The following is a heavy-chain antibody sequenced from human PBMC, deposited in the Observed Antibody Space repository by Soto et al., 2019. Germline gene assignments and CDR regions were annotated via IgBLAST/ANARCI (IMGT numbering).Heavy chain of an antibody. CDR3: ARDLELPTGTYFDY. D-gene: IGHD1-26*01. CDR2: ISYDGSNK. J-gene: IGHJ4*02. CDR1: GFTFSSYA. V-gene: IGHV3-30-3*01. Sequence: GGSLRLSCAASGFTFSSYAMHWVRQAPGKGLEWVAVISYDGSNKYYADSVKGRFTISRDNSKNTLYLQMNSLRAEDTAVYYCARDLELPTGTYFDYWGQGTLVTVSS.